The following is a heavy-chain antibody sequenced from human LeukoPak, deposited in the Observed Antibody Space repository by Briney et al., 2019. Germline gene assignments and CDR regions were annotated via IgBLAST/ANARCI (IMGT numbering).Heavy chain of an antibody. J-gene: IGHJ5*02. CDR2: IYSGGST. D-gene: IGHD6-6*01. Sequence: GGSLRLSCAASGFTFSSYAMTWVRQAPGKGLEWVSVIYSGGSTYYSDSVKGRFIISRDNSKNTLYLQMNSLRAEDTAVYYCASSVGDSRSSNWFDPWGRGTLVTVSS. V-gene: IGHV3-23*03. CDR3: ASSVGDSRSSNWFDP. CDR1: GFTFSSYA.